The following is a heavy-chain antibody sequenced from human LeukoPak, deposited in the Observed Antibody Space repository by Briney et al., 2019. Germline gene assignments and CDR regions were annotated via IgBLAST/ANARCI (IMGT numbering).Heavy chain of an antibody. J-gene: IGHJ5*02. CDR3: ARGYDSSGYNISPALWFDP. Sequence: PSQTLSLTCTVSGGSISSGGYYWSWIRQPPGKGLEWIGYIYHSGSTYYNPSLKSRVTISVDRSKNQFSLKLSSVTAADTAVYYCARGYDSSGYNISPALWFDPWGQGTLVTVSS. CDR1: GGSISSGGYY. CDR2: IYHSGST. V-gene: IGHV4-30-2*01. D-gene: IGHD3-22*01.